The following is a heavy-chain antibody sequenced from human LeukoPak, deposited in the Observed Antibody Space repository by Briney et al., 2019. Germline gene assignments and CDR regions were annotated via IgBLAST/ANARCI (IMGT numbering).Heavy chain of an antibody. CDR2: ISAYNGNT. J-gene: IGHJ5*02. CDR3: AREYSSGWYLVNWFDP. Sequence: ASVKASCKASGYTFTSYGISWVRQAPGQGLEWMGWISAYNGNTNYAQKLQGRVTMTTDTSTSTAYMELRSLRSDDTAVYYCAREYSSGWYLVNWFDPWGQGTLVTVSS. D-gene: IGHD6-19*01. CDR1: GYTFTSYG. V-gene: IGHV1-18*01.